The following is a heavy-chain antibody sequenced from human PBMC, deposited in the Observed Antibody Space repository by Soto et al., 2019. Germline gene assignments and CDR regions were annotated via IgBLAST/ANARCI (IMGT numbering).Heavy chain of an antibody. V-gene: IGHV4-30-2*01. CDR1: GGSISSGGYS. J-gene: IGHJ5*02. Sequence: LSLTCAVSGGSISSGGYSWSWIRQPPGKGLEWIGYIYHSGSTYYNPSLKSRVTISVDRSKNQFSLKLSSVTAADTAVYYCARGVWFDPWGQGTLVTLSS. CDR2: IYHSGST. CDR3: ARGVWFDP.